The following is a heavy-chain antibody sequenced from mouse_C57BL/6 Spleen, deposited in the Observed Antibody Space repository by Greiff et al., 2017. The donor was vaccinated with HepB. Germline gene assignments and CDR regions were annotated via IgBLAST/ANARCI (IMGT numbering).Heavy chain of an antibody. CDR2: IDPSDSET. CDR1: GYTFTSYW. Sequence: QVQLQQPGAELVRPGSSVKLSCKASGYTFTSYWMHWVKQRPIQGLEWIGNIDPSDSETHYNQKFKDKATLTVDKSSSTAYMQLSSLTSEDSAVYYCARSIYYGDAMDYWGQGTSVTVSS. CDR3: ARSIYYGDAMDY. J-gene: IGHJ4*01. D-gene: IGHD2-13*01. V-gene: IGHV1-52*01.